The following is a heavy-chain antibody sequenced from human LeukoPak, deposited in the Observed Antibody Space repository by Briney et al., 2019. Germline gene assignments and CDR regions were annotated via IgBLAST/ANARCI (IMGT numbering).Heavy chain of an antibody. CDR3: ARDRYDSSGYYQAPTYFDY. CDR1: VDSVSSNSAA. D-gene: IGHD3-22*01. CDR2: TYYRSKWYN. J-gene: IGHJ4*02. Sequence: SQTLSLTCALSVDSVSSNSAAWLWSRQSRSRGLERLGRTYYRSKWYNDYAVSVKSRITNNPDTSKNQFSLQLNSVTPEDTAVYYCARDRYDSSGYYQAPTYFDYWGQGPLVTVSS. V-gene: IGHV6-1*01.